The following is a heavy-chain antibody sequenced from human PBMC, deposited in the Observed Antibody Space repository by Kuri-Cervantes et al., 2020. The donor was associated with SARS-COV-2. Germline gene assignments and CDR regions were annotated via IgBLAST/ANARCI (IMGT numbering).Heavy chain of an antibody. CDR3: AKVVSYRYYYYMDV. J-gene: IGHJ6*03. V-gene: IGHV3-30*02. Sequence: LSLTCAASGFTFSSYGMHWVRQAPGKGLEWVAFIRYDGSNKYYADSVKGRFTISRDNSKNTLYLQMNSLRAEDTAVYYCAKVVSYRYYYYMDVCGKGTTVTVSS. D-gene: IGHD1-26*01. CDR2: IRYDGSNK. CDR1: GFTFSSYG.